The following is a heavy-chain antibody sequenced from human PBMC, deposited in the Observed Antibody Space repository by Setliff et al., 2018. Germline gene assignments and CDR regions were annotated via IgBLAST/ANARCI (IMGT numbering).Heavy chain of an antibody. Sequence: PSETLSLTCIVSGASISSDGYYWSWIRQHPGKGLEWVGYIYYNGNTYYNPSLKSRVTISLDTSKNQFSLELSSVTAADTAVYYCTRSRTIAVKGGVFAVWGRGTLVTVSS. CDR2: IYYNGNT. V-gene: IGHV4-31*03. CDR1: GASISSDGYY. D-gene: IGHD6-19*01. CDR3: TRSRTIAVKGGVFAV. J-gene: IGHJ2*01.